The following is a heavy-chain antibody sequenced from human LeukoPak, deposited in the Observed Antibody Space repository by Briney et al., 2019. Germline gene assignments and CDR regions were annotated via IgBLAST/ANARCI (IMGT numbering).Heavy chain of an antibody. CDR1: GFTFSVYT. J-gene: IGHJ6*03. CDR3: AREGIYYDGLTGYSNYYYIDV. V-gene: IGHV3-48*04. D-gene: IGHD3-9*01. Sequence: QPGGSLRLSCAASGFTFSVYTMNRVRQAPGKGLEWVSYITSSGSTIYYADSVRGRFTISRDNAKNSLYLQMNSLRAEDTAVYYCAREGIYYDGLTGYSNYYYIDVWGKGATVTVSS. CDR2: ITSSGSTI.